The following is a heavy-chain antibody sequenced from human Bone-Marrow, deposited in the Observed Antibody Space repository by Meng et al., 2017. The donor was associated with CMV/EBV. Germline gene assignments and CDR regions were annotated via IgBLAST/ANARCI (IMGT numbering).Heavy chain of an antibody. D-gene: IGHD3-16*01. V-gene: IGHV3-23*01. CDR1: GFTFSSYS. CDR2: MSGSGGST. CDR3: AKDRDNVCWVLDV. J-gene: IGHJ6*02. Sequence: GESLKISCAASGFTFSSYSMNWVRQAPGKGLEWVSAMSGSGGSTYYADAVKGRVTISRDNSKNTLYWQMNSRRAEDTAVYHCAKDRDNVCWVLDVWGQGTTVTVSS.